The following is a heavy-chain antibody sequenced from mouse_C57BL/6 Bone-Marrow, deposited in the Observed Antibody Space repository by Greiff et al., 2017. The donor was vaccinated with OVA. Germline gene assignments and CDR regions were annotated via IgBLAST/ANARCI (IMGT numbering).Heavy chain of an antibody. Sequence: VQLQQSGPELVKPGASVKISCKASGYTFTDYYMNWVKQSHGKSLEWIGDINPNNGGTSYNQKFKGKATLTVDKSSSTAYMELRSLTSEDSAVYYCARRERELLFAYWGQGTLVTVSA. V-gene: IGHV1-26*01. CDR2: INPNNGGT. CDR3: ARRERELLFAY. J-gene: IGHJ3*01. CDR1: GYTFTDYY.